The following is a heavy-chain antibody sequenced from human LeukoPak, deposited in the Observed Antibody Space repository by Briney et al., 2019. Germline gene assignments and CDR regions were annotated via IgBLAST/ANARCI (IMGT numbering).Heavy chain of an antibody. CDR1: GFTFDDYG. D-gene: IGHD6-13*01. CDR3: ARAMHSSSWSPPGDY. Sequence: RAGGSLRLSCAASGFTFDDYGMSWVRQAPGKGLEWVSGINWNGGSTGYADSVKGRFTISRDNAKNSLYLQMNSLRAEDTALYHCARAMHSSSWSPPGDYWGQGTLVTVSS. CDR2: INWNGGST. J-gene: IGHJ4*02. V-gene: IGHV3-20*01.